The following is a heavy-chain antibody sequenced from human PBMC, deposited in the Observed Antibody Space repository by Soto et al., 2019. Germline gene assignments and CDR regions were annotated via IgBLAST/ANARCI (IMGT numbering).Heavy chain of an antibody. CDR2: INPNSGDT. V-gene: IGHV1-2*04. J-gene: IGHJ4*02. Sequence: ASVKVSCKASGYIFTGYYMHWVRQAPGHGLEWMGWINPNSGDTNYTQKFQGWVTMTRDTSISTAYMELSRLRSDDTAVYYCATSRISIAVAGETEYYFDYWGQGTLVTVSS. CDR1: GYIFTGYY. CDR3: ATSRISIAVAGETEYYFDY. D-gene: IGHD6-19*01.